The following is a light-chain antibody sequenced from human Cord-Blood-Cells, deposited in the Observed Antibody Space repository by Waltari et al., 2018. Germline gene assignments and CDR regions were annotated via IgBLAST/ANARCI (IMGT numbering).Light chain of an antibody. CDR1: QSISSY. CDR3: QQSYSTPLVT. CDR2: AAS. Sequence: DIQMTQSPSSLSASVGDRVTITCRASQSISSYLNWYQQKPGKAPKLLIYAASSLQSGVPSRFSGSGSGTYFTLTISSLQPEDFATYYCQQSYSTPLVTFGGGTKVEIK. V-gene: IGKV1-39*01. J-gene: IGKJ4*01.